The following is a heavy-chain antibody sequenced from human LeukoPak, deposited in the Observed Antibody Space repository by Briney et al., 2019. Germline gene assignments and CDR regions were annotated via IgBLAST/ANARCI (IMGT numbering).Heavy chain of an antibody. J-gene: IGHJ4*02. V-gene: IGHV3-7*03. CDR3: ARVRWAGGYSYGLFDY. CDR2: IKQDGSEK. Sequence: GGSLRLSCAASGVTFSSYAMHWVRQAPGKGLEWVANIKQDGSEKYYVDSVKGRFTISRDNAKNSLYLQMNSLRAEDTAVYYCARVRWAGGYSYGLFDYWGQGTLVTVSS. CDR1: GVTFSSYA. D-gene: IGHD5-18*01.